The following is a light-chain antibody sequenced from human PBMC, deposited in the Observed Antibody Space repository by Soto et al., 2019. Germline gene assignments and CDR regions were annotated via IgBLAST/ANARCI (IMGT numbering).Light chain of an antibody. CDR1: HSVSSSY. CDR3: QQFDTSPPST. J-gene: IGKJ5*01. CDR2: GAS. Sequence: EIVLTQSPGTLSLSPAERATLSCRASHSVSSSYLAWYQQKPDQAPRLLIYGASSRATGIPDRFSGSGSGTDFTLTISRLEPEDFAVYYCQQFDTSPPSTFGQGTRLEIK. V-gene: IGKV3-20*01.